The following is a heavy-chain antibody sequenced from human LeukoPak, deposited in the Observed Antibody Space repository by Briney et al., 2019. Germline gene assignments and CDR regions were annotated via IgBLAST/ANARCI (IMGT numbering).Heavy chain of an antibody. V-gene: IGHV1-2*02. Sequence: APVKVSCKASGYTFTGYYMHWVRQAPGQGLEWMGWINPNSGGTNYAQKFQGRVTMTRDTSISTAYMELSRLRSDDTAVYYCARESRLGQWLVRGNYWGQGTLVTVSS. CDR3: ARESRLGQWLVRGNY. CDR2: INPNSGGT. J-gene: IGHJ4*02. CDR1: GYTFTGYY. D-gene: IGHD6-19*01.